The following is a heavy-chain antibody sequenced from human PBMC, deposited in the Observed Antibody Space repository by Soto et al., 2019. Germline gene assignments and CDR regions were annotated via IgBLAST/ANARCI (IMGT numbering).Heavy chain of an antibody. Sequence: EVQLLESGGGLVQPGGSLRLSCAASGFTFSSYAMSWVRQAPGKGLEWVSAISGSGGSTYYVDSVKGRFTISRDNSKNTLYLQMNSLRAEDTAVYYCAKAFKGINGGRIDYWGQGTLVTVSS. CDR1: GFTFSSYA. D-gene: IGHD2-8*01. CDR2: ISGSGGST. V-gene: IGHV3-23*01. J-gene: IGHJ4*02. CDR3: AKAFKGINGGRIDY.